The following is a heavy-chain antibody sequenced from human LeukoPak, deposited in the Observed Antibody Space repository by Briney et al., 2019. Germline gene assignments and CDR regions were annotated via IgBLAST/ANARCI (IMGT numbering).Heavy chain of an antibody. D-gene: IGHD1-26*01. CDR1: GFTFSSYS. CDR2: ISSSSSYI. J-gene: IGHJ6*03. V-gene: IGHV3-21*01. CDR3: ARVQEVGAWGGISYYYYMDV. Sequence: GGSLRLSCAASGFTFSSYSMNWVRQAPGKGLEWVSSISSSSSYIYYADSVKGRFTISRDNAKNSLYLQMNSLRAEDTAVYYCARVQEVGAWGGISYYYYMDVWGKGTTVTVSS.